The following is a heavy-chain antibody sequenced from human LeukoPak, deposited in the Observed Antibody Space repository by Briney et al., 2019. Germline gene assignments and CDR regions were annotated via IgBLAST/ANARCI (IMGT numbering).Heavy chain of an antibody. Sequence: GGSLRLSCAASGFTFSSHGMSWVRQAPGKGLEWVSTISGSGDNTYYADSVKGRFTISRDNSKNTLYLQMNSLRAEDTAVYYCARVTYGSGTYGAFDYRGQGTLVTVSS. CDR3: ARVTYGSGTYGAFDY. CDR2: ISGSGDNT. D-gene: IGHD3-10*01. CDR1: GFTFSSHG. J-gene: IGHJ4*02. V-gene: IGHV3-23*01.